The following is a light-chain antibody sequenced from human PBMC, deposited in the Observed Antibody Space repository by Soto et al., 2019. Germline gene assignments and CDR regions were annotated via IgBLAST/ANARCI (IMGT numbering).Light chain of an antibody. CDR3: QQYNNWPLYT. CDR1: QSVGGN. Sequence: EIVMTQSPATLSVSPGERATLSCRASQSVGGNLAWYQQRPGRAPRLLIYDASTRATDIPARFSGSGSGTEFTLTLSSLQSEDFALDYCQQYNNWPLYTFGQGTKLEIK. CDR2: DAS. J-gene: IGKJ2*01. V-gene: IGKV3-15*01.